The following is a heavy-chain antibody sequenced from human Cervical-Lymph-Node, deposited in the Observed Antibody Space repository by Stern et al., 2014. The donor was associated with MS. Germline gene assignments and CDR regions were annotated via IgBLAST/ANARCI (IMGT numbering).Heavy chain of an antibody. J-gene: IGHJ4*02. V-gene: IGHV5-51*01. Sequence: EVQLVQSGAEVKKPGESLKISCKGSGYSFTANWIAWLRQRPGKALEWMGTIYPGDSDTRDSPSFQGQVTISADKSISTAYLQWSSLKASDTAMYYCARDYGDYAFDYWGQGTLVTVSS. D-gene: IGHD4-17*01. CDR3: ARDYGDYAFDY. CDR2: IYPGDSDT. CDR1: GYSFTANW.